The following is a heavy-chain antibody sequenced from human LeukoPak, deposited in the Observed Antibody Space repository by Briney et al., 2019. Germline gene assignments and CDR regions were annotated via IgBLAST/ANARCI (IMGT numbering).Heavy chain of an antibody. D-gene: IGHD3-10*01. CDR2: TGLESVHT. CDR3: VRGDDIGKHPTRAYYFDI. J-gene: IGHJ4*02. Sequence: GGSLRLSCAASRFTFTRHAMSWVRQAPGKGLEWVSTTGLESVHTLCADSVQGRVTVSRDNSRNTLDLQMDNLTVDDTAIYYCVRGDDIGKHPTRAYYFDIWGQGTLVSVSS. CDR1: RFTFTRHA. V-gene: IGHV3-23*01.